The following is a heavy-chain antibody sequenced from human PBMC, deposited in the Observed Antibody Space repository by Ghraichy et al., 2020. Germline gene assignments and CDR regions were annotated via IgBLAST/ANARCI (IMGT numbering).Heavy chain of an antibody. Sequence: SLNISCAASGFTFSSYAMHWVRQAPGKGLEWVAIISYDGTNKYYADSVKGRFTISRDNSKNTLYLQMNSLSAEDTAVYYCARGSSGWYGAFDIWGQGTMVTVSS. V-gene: IGHV3-30*04. CDR2: ISYDGTNK. J-gene: IGHJ3*02. CDR1: GFTFSSYA. CDR3: ARGSSGWYGAFDI. D-gene: IGHD6-19*01.